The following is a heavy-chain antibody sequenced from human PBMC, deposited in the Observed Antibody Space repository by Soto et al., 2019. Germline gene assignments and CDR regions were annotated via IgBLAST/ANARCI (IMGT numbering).Heavy chain of an antibody. D-gene: IGHD2-15*01. CDR3: ARCTLALLRARDNSGMDV. CDR1: GGTFSSYA. Sequence: QVQLVQSGAEVKKPGSSVKVSCKASGGTFSSYAISWVRQAPGQGLEWLGGIIPIFGTANYAQKFQGRVTITADKSTSTAYMELSSLRSEDTAVYYCARCTLALLRARDNSGMDVWGQGTTVTVSS. CDR2: IIPIFGTA. V-gene: IGHV1-69*06. J-gene: IGHJ6*02.